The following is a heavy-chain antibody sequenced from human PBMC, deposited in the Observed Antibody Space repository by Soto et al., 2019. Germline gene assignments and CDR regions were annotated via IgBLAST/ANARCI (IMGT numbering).Heavy chain of an antibody. V-gene: IGHV3-23*01. CDR2: IICSGGST. D-gene: IGHD6-13*01. Sequence: GGSLRLSCAASGFTFSSYAMSWVRQAPGKGLEWFSAIICSGGSTYYADSVKGRFTISRDNSKNTLYLQMNSLRAEDTAVYYCSKDPEYSSSWYGYYYYGMDVWGQGTTVTVSS. CDR1: GFTFSSYA. CDR3: SKDPEYSSSWYGYYYYGMDV. J-gene: IGHJ6*02.